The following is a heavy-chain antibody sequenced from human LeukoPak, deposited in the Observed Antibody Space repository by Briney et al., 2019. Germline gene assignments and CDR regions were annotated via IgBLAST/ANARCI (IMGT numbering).Heavy chain of an antibody. D-gene: IGHD6-13*01. CDR1: GYRLTNNW. CDR3: VRFGLTSSLDY. CDR2: IYPGDSDT. J-gene: IGHJ4*02. Sequence: RGESLKISCKISGYRLTNNWIGWVHQVPGKGLEWMGLIYPGDSDTRYSPSFQGQVTFSVDASISTAYLQLSGLRASDTAIYYCVRFGLTSSLDYWGQGTLVTVSS. V-gene: IGHV5-51*07.